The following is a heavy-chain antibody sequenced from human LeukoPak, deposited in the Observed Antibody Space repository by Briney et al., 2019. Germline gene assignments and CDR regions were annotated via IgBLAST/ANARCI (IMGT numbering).Heavy chain of an antibody. J-gene: IGHJ6*02. CDR3: ARAGIYGMDV. CDR1: GFTFSSYG. V-gene: IGHV3-33*01. Sequence: GGSLRLSCAASGFTFSSYGMHWVRQGQGKGLEWVGVMWYDGSKKYYEDSVKGRFTISRDNSKNTLYLQMNSLRAEDTAVYYCARAGIYGMDVWGQGTTVTVSS. CDR2: MWYDGSKK. D-gene: IGHD3-10*01.